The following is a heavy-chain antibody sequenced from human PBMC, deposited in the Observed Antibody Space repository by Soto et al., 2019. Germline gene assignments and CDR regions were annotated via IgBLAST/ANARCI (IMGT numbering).Heavy chain of an antibody. V-gene: IGHV1-58*01. D-gene: IGHD6-13*01. CDR2: IVVGSGNT. J-gene: IGHJ4*02. CDR1: GFTFTSSA. CDR3: AVGIAAAGMSDFAY. Sequence: ASVKVSCKASGFTFTSSAVQWVRQARGQRLEWIGWIVVGSGNTNYAQKFQERVTITRDMSTSTAYMELSSLRSEDTAVYYCAVGIAAAGMSDFAYWGQGTLVTVSS.